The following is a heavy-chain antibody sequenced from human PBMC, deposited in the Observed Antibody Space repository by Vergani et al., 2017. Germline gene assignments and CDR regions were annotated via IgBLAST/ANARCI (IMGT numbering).Heavy chain of an antibody. J-gene: IGHJ3*02. Sequence: QVQLVQSGAEVKKPGASVKVSCKASGYTFTSYGISWVRQAPGQGLEWMGWISAYNGNTNYAQKLQGRVTMNTDTSTSTAYMELGILRSDATAVYYCARERRDIVVVVAAKDRGNDAFDIWGQGTMVTVSS. CDR1: GYTFTSYG. CDR3: ARERRDIVVVVAAKDRGNDAFDI. CDR2: ISAYNGNT. D-gene: IGHD2-15*01. V-gene: IGHV1-18*01.